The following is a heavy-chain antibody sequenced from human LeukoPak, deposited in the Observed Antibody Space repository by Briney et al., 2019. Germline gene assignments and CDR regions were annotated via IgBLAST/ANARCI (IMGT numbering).Heavy chain of an antibody. CDR3: ARHPFYCGGDCYRANWFDP. V-gene: IGHV4-59*08. CDR1: GGSINNHY. CDR2: IYYSGST. Sequence: SETLSLTCIVSGGSINNHYWTWIRQTPGKGLEWIGYIYYSGSTNYNPSLKSRVTISVDTSKNQFSLKLSSVTAADTAVYYCARHPFYCGGDCYRANWFDPWGQGTLVTVSS. J-gene: IGHJ5*02. D-gene: IGHD2-21*02.